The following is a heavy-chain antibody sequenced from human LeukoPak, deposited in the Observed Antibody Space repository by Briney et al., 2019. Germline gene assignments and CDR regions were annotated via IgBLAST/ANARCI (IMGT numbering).Heavy chain of an antibody. D-gene: IGHD3-10*01. J-gene: IGHJ5*02. V-gene: IGHV3-23*01. CDR2: ISGSGGST. CDR1: GFTFSSYA. Sequence: GGSLRPSCAASGFTFSSYAMSWVRQAPGKGLEWVSAISGSGGSTYYADSVKGRFTISRDNSKNTLYLQMNSLRAEDTAVYYCAKVSDYYGSGSYYNPPRFDPWGQGTLVTVSS. CDR3: AKVSDYYGSGSYYNPPRFDP.